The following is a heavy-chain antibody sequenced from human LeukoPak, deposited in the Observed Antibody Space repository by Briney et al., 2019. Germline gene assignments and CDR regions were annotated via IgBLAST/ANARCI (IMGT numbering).Heavy chain of an antibody. CDR2: ISVDGSDK. V-gene: IGHV3-33*01. J-gene: IGHJ5*02. CDR3: ARGSFFSTARCFAP. CDR1: GFTFSGYG. Sequence: GGSLRLSCAASGFTFSGYGMNWVRQAPGKGLEWVAVISVDGSDKYYADSVKGPFPISRSNSNNALYLQLNRLRVKDTAMDFCARGSFFSTARCFAPWGQGTLVTVSS. D-gene: IGHD3/OR15-3a*01.